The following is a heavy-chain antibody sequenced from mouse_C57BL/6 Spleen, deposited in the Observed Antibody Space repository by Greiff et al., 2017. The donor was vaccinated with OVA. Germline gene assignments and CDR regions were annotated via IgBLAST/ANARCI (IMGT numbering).Heavy chain of an antibody. Sequence: QVQLQQSGPGLVQPSQRLSITCTVSGFSLTSYGVHWVRQSPGKGLEWLGVIWSGGSTDYNAAFISRLSISKDNSKSQVFFKMNSLQADDTAIYYCAREYGNYDYFDYWGQGTTLTVSS. D-gene: IGHD2-1*01. CDR1: GFSLTSYG. CDR3: AREYGNYDYFDY. V-gene: IGHV2-2*01. CDR2: IWSGGST. J-gene: IGHJ2*01.